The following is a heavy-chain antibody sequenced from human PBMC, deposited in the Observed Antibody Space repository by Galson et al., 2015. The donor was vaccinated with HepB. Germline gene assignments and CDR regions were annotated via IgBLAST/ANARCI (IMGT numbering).Heavy chain of an antibody. CDR2: FDPEDGET. Sequence: SVKVSCKVSGYTLTELSMHWVRQAPGKGLEWMGGFDPEDGETSYALKFQGRVTMTRDTSTSTVYMELSSLRSEDTAVYYCARELYLVTMVRGGMDVWGQGTTVTVSS. J-gene: IGHJ6*02. CDR3: ARELYLVTMVRGGMDV. V-gene: IGHV1-24*01. CDR1: GYTLTELS. D-gene: IGHD3-10*01.